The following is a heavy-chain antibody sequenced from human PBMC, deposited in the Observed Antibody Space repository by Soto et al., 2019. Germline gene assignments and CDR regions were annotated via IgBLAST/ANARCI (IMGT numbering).Heavy chain of an antibody. CDR2: INHSGST. J-gene: IGHJ5*02. D-gene: IGHD2-21*02. V-gene: IGHV4-34*01. Sequence: SETLSLTCAVYXGSFSGYYWSWIRQPPGKGLEWIGEINHSGSTNYNPSLKSRVTISVDTSKNQFSLKLSSVTAADTAVYYCARFSAYCGGDCYLVGWFDPWGQGTLVTVSS. CDR3: ARFSAYCGGDCYLVGWFDP. CDR1: XGSFSGYY.